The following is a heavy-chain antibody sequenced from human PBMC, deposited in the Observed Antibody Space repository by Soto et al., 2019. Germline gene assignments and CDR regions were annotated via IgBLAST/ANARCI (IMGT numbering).Heavy chain of an antibody. CDR2: IYYSGNT. D-gene: IGHD5-18*01. J-gene: IGHJ5*02. V-gene: IGHV4-61*08. Sequence: QVQLQESGPGLVKPSETLSLTCTVSGGSVSSGDYYWSWIRQPPGKGLEWIGYIYYSGNTNYNPSLKSRVIISVYPSKTLFSLKLTSVTAADTAVYYCARIPVDTSMIYWLDPWGQGTLVTVSS. CDR3: ARIPVDTSMIYWLDP. CDR1: GGSVSSGDYY.